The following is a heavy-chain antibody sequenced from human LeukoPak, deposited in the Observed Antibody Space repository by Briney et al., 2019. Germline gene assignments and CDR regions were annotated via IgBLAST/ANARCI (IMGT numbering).Heavy chain of an antibody. Sequence: GGSLRLSCAASGFTFSSYAMRWVRQAPGKGLEWVAVISYDGSNKYYADSVKGRFTISRDNSKNTLYLQMNSLRAEDTAVYYCESRGGYYYFSDYWGQGTLVTVSS. CDR1: GFTFSSYA. J-gene: IGHJ4*02. CDR2: ISYDGSNK. V-gene: IGHV3-30-3*01. CDR3: ESRGGYYYFSDY. D-gene: IGHD3-22*01.